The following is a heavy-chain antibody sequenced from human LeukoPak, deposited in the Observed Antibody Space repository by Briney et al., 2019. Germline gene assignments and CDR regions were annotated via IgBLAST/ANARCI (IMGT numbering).Heavy chain of an antibody. CDR3: AKGEGYSSGWSDAFDI. D-gene: IGHD6-19*01. J-gene: IGHJ3*02. CDR1: GFTFSSYA. V-gene: IGHV3-23*01. CDR2: ISGSGGST. Sequence: GGSLRLSCAASGFTFSSYAMSWVRQAPGKGLEWVSAISGSGGSTYYADSVKGRFTISRDNSKNTLYLQMNSLRAEDTAVYYCAKGEGYSSGWSDAFDIWGQGTMVTVSS.